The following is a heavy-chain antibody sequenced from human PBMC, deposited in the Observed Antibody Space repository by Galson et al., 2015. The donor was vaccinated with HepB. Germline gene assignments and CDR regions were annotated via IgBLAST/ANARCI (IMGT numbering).Heavy chain of an antibody. J-gene: IGHJ6*03. Sequence: SLRLSCAASGFTVSSNYMSWVRQAPGKGLEWVSVIYSGGSTYYADSVKGRFTISRDNSKNTLYLQMNSLRAEDTAVYYCAGRAVAGTYYYYYMDVWGKGTTVTVSS. V-gene: IGHV3-53*01. D-gene: IGHD6-19*01. CDR3: AGRAVAGTYYYYYMDV. CDR2: IYSGGST. CDR1: GFTVSSNY.